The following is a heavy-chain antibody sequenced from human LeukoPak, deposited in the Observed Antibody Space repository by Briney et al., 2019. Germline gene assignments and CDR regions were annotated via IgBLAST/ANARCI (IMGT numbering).Heavy chain of an antibody. J-gene: IGHJ4*02. D-gene: IGHD2-2*01. CDR1: GFTFSSYA. Sequence: GGSLRLSCAASGFTFSSYAMSWVRQAPGKGLEWVSAISGSGGSTYYADSVKGRLTISRDNSKNTLYLQMNSLRAEDTAVYYCWFRYQLLSIDYWGQGTLVTVSS. CDR2: ISGSGGST. V-gene: IGHV3-23*01. CDR3: WFRYQLLSIDY.